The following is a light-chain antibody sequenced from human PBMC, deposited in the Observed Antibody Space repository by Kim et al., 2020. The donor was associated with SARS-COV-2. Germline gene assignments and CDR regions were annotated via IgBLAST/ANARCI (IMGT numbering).Light chain of an antibody. CDR3: MIWHSSTWV. J-gene: IGLJ3*02. V-gene: IGLV5-45*01. Sequence: TCTLRSGSNVNTYTIYWYQQKPGSPPQYLLRYKSDSDKQQGSGVPSRFSGSKDASANAGILLISGLQSEDEADYYCMIWHSSTWVFGGGTQLTVL. CDR1: SGSNVNTYT. CDR2: YKSDSDK.